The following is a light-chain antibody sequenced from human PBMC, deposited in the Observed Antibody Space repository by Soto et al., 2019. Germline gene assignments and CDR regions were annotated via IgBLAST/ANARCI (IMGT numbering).Light chain of an antibody. CDR3: QQYGHSPWT. V-gene: IGKV3-20*01. Sequence: EILLTQSPGTLSLSPGERATLSCRASESVVSSYVAWYQQTPGQAPRLLIYGSSNRATGIPDRFSVGGSGTDFTLTISRLEPEDFAVYYCQQYGHSPWTFGQGTKVDIK. J-gene: IGKJ1*01. CDR2: GSS. CDR1: ESVVSSY.